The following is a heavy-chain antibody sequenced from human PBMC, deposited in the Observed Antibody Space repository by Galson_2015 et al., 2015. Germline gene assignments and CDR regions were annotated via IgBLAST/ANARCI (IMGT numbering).Heavy chain of an antibody. CDR2: IIPIFGTA. J-gene: IGHJ5*02. CDR3: ASRFWSGYVFDP. V-gene: IGHV1-69*13. D-gene: IGHD3-3*01. Sequence: SVKVSCKASGGTFSSYAISWVRQAPGRGLEWMGGIIPIFGTANYAQKFQGRVTITADESTSTAYMELSSLRSEDTAVCYCASRFWSGYVFDPWGQGTLVTVSS. CDR1: GGTFSSYA.